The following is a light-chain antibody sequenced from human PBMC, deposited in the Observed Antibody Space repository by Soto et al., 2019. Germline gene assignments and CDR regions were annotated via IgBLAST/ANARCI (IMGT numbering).Light chain of an antibody. Sequence: DIVMTQSPDSLAVSLGERATINCKSSQSVLYSSNNKNYLAWYQQKPAQPPKLLISWASTRESVVPDRFSGSGSGTDFTLTISSLQAEDVAVYYCQQYYGIPLTFGGGTNVEIK. V-gene: IGKV4-1*01. CDR2: WAS. CDR3: QQYYGIPLT. CDR1: QSVLYSSNNKNY. J-gene: IGKJ4*01.